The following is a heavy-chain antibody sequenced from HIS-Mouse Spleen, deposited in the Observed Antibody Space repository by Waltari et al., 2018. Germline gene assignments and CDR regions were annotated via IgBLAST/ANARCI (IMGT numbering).Heavy chain of an antibody. CDR3: AREIPYSSSWYDWYFDL. D-gene: IGHD6-13*01. CDR2: SYYGSRT. V-gene: IGHV4-39*07. CDR1: GGSISSSSYY. Sequence: QLQLQESGPGLVKPSETLSLTCPVSGGSISSSSYYWGWIRQPPGKGLGGVGRSYYGSRTHYNPSLKSRVTISVDTSKNQFSLKLSSVTAADTAVYYCAREIPYSSSWYDWYFDLWGRGTLVTVSS. J-gene: IGHJ2*01.